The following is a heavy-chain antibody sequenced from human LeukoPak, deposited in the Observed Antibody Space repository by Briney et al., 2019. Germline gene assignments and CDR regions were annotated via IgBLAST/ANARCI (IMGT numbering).Heavy chain of an antibody. J-gene: IGHJ4*02. CDR2: IWYDGSNK. CDR1: GFTFSSYG. D-gene: IGHD6-13*01. V-gene: IGHV3-33*06. CDR3: AKEQGIAAAGTFDY. Sequence: GGSLRLSCAVSGFTFSSYGMHWVRQAPGKGLEWVAVIWYDGSNKYYADSVKGRFTISRDNSKNTLYLQMNSLRAEDTAVYYCAKEQGIAAAGTFDYWGQGTLVTVSS.